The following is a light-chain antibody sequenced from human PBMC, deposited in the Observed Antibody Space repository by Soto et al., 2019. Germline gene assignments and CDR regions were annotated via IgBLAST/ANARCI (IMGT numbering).Light chain of an antibody. V-gene: IGKV3-11*01. Sequence: EIVLTQSPATLSLSPGERATLSCRASQSVSSYLAWYQQKPGQAPRLLIYDASNSATGIPARFSGSGSGTDFTLTISSLEPKDFAVYYCQQRSNWPPLTFGGGTKVEIK. CDR1: QSVSSY. J-gene: IGKJ4*01. CDR2: DAS. CDR3: QQRSNWPPLT.